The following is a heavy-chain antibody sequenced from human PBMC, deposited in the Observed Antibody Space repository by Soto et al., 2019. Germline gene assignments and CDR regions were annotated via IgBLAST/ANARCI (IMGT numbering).Heavy chain of an antibody. CDR3: ARAGIVHHYHGMEL. D-gene: IGHD1-26*01. J-gene: IGHJ6*02. Sequence: QVQLVQSGAEVKKPGSSVKVSCKASGGTFSSYAISWVRQAPGQGLEWMGGIIPIFGTANYAQKFQGRVTXXAXEXXSTAYMELGSMTSEDTAVYYCARAGIVHHYHGMELWGQGTTVTVS. CDR1: GGTFSSYA. V-gene: IGHV1-69*12. CDR2: IIPIFGTA.